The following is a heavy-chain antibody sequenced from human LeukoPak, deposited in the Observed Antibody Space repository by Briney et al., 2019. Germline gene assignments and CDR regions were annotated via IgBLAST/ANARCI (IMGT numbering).Heavy chain of an antibody. CDR1: GGTFSSYA. CDR3: ARVELAALRPYYYYGMDV. Sequence: SVKVSCKASGGTFSSYAISWVRQAPGQGLEWMGGIIPIFGTANYAQKFQGRVTITADKSTSKAYMELSSLRSEDTAVYYCARVELAALRPYYYYGMDVWGKGTTVTVSS. V-gene: IGHV1-69*06. CDR2: IIPIFGTA. D-gene: IGHD1-7*01. J-gene: IGHJ6*04.